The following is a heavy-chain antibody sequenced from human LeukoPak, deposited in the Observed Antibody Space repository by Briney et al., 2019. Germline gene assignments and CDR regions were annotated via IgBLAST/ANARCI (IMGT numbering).Heavy chain of an antibody. CDR1: GGTFSSYA. D-gene: IGHD5-24*01. CDR2: IIPIFGTA. Sequence: SVKVSCKASGGTFSSYAISWVRQAPGQGLEWMGGIIPIFGTANYAQKFQGRVTITADESTSTAYMELSSLRSEDTAVYYCARGTPDIEMATITSVVWDYWGQGTLVTVSS. J-gene: IGHJ4*02. V-gene: IGHV1-69*13. CDR3: ARGTPDIEMATITSVVWDY.